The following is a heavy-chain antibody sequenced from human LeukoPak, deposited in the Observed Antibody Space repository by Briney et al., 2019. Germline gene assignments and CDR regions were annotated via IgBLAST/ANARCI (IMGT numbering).Heavy chain of an antibody. V-gene: IGHV3-53*01. CDR3: ARTPPYDSSGYYSSGYFDY. Sequence: PGGSLRLSCAASGFTFSNYDMSWVRQAPGKGLEWVSVIYSGGSTYYAYSVKGRFTISRDNSKNTLYLQMNSLRAEDTAVYYCARTPPYDSSGYYSSGYFDYWGQGTLVTVSS. CDR2: IYSGGST. J-gene: IGHJ4*02. CDR1: GFTFSNYD. D-gene: IGHD3-22*01.